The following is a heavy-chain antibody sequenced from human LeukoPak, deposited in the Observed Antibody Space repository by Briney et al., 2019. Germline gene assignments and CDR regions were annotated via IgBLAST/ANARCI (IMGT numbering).Heavy chain of an antibody. J-gene: IGHJ4*02. CDR3: ARQRGLGSWSFDY. CDR2: INHSGST. CDR1: GGSFSGYY. V-gene: IGHV4-34*01. D-gene: IGHD2-15*01. Sequence: SETLSLTCAVYGGSFSGYYWSWIRQPPGRGLEWIGEINHSGSTNYNPSLKSRVTISVDTSKNQFSLNLNSVTAADTAVYYCARQRGLGSWSFDYWGQGTLVTVSS.